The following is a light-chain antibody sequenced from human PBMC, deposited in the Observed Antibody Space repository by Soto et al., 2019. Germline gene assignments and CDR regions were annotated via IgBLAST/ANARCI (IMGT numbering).Light chain of an antibody. CDR3: QQYYSHPFT. Sequence: AIRMTQSPSSFSASTGDRVTITCRASQGISSYLAWYQQKPGKAPKLLIYAASTLQSGVPSRFSGSVSGTDFTLTISCLQSEDFATYYCQQYYSHPFTFGPGTKVDIK. CDR2: AAS. V-gene: IGKV1-8*01. J-gene: IGKJ3*01. CDR1: QGISSY.